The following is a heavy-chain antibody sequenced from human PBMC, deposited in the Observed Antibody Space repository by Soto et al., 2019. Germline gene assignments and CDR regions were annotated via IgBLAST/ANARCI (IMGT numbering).Heavy chain of an antibody. J-gene: IGHJ4*02. CDR3: ARSSGYSSSWYYFDY. V-gene: IGHV3-7*05. D-gene: IGHD6-13*01. CDR1: GFTFSSYW. Sequence: GGSLILSCAASGFTFSSYWMSWVRQAPGKGLEWVANIKQDGSEKYYVDSVKGRFTISRDNAKNSLYLQMNSLRAEDTAVYYCARSSGYSSSWYYFDYWGQGTLVTVSS. CDR2: IKQDGSEK.